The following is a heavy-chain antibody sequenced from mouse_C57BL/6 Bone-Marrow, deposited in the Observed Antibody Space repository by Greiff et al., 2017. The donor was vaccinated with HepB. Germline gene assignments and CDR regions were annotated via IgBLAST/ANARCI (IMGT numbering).Heavy chain of an antibody. J-gene: IGHJ1*03. V-gene: IGHV1-53*01. D-gene: IGHD2-1*01. Sequence: QVQLQQPGTELVKPGASVKLSCKASGYTFTSYWMHWVKQRPGQGLEWIGNIDPSNGGTNYNEKFKSKATLTVDKSSSTAYMQLSSLTSEDSAVYYCARWGDGNYPHWYFDVWGTGTTVTVSS. CDR1: GYTFTSYW. CDR3: ARWGDGNYPHWYFDV. CDR2: IDPSNGGT.